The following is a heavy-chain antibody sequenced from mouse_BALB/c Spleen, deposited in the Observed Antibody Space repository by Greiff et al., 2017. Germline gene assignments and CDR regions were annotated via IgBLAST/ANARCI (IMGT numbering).Heavy chain of an antibody. CDR3: ARRGGYDVMDY. D-gene: IGHD2-2*01. Sequence: QVHVKQSGAELAKPGASVKMSCKASGYTFTSYWMHWVKQRPGQGLEWIGYINPSTGYTEYNQKFKDKATLTADKSSSTAYMQLSSLTSEDSAVYYCARRGGYDVMDYWGQGTSVTVSS. CDR1: GYTFTSYW. V-gene: IGHV1-7*01. CDR2: INPSTGYT. J-gene: IGHJ4*01.